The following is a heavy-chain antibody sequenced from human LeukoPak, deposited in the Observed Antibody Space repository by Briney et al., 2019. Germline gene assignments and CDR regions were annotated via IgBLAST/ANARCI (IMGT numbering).Heavy chain of an antibody. J-gene: IGHJ4*02. D-gene: IGHD5-24*01. CDR3: VRDGDDFNFDY. Sequence: GGSLRLSCAASGLTFSSYAMSWVRQAPGKGLEWLSTISGSRDSTNYADSVKGRFTISRDNAKNTLYLQMSSLRAEDTAVYFCVRDGDDFNFDYWGQGSLVTVSS. CDR1: GLTFSSYA. CDR2: ISGSRDST. V-gene: IGHV3-23*01.